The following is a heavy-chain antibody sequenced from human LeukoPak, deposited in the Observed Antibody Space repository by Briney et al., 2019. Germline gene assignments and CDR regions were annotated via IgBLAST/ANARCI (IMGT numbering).Heavy chain of an antibody. D-gene: IGHD3-22*01. J-gene: IGHJ4*02. V-gene: IGHV4-59*02. Sequence: SETLSLTCTVSGDSVSSYYWSWIRQPPGKGLEWIGYINYSGSTNYNPSLKSRVTISEDTSKNQISLKLSSVTAADTAVYYCARVRGYYDSSGYDYWGQGTLVTVSS. CDR3: ARVRGYYDSSGYDY. CDR1: GDSVSSYY. CDR2: INYSGST.